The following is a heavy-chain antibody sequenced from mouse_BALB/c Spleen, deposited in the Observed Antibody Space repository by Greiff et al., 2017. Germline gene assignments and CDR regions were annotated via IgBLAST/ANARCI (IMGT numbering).Heavy chain of an antibody. J-gene: IGHJ3*01. Sequence: EVKLMESGGGLVQPGGSLRLSCATSGFTFTDYYMSWVRQPPGKALEWLGFIRNKANGYTTEYSASVKGRFTISRDNSQSILYLQMNTLRAEDSATYYCARGNPWFAYWGQGTLVTVS. CDR3: ARGNPWFAY. CDR1: GFTFTDYY. V-gene: IGHV7-3*02. D-gene: IGHD6-1*01. CDR2: IRNKANGYTT.